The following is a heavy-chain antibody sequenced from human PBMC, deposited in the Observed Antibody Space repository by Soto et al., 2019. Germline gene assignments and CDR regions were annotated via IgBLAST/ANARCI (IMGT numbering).Heavy chain of an antibody. CDR3: AKATHYGDDDFDY. CDR1: GFTFDSYD. J-gene: IGHJ4*02. Sequence: EVQLLESGGGLVQQGGSLRLSCAASGFTFDSYDMNWVRQAPGKGLEWVSGISASGASIFYTDSVKGRFSISRDNSRNMLCLQMDSLRAEDTAVYYCAKATHYGDDDFDYWGQGPQVTVSS. CDR2: ISASGASI. D-gene: IGHD4-17*01. V-gene: IGHV3-23*01.